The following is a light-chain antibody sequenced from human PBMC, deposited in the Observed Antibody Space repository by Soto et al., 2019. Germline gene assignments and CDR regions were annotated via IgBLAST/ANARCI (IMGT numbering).Light chain of an antibody. Sequence: EIVLTQSPGTLSMSPGERGTPSCRGSQSVSSRYLAWYQQKPGQAPRLLIFDASRRAAGIPDRFSGSGSGTDFTLTLNRLEPEDFAVYYCQQYGSSPFTFGQGTRLEIK. CDR3: QQYGSSPFT. CDR1: QSVSSRY. CDR2: DAS. J-gene: IGKJ5*01. V-gene: IGKV3-20*01.